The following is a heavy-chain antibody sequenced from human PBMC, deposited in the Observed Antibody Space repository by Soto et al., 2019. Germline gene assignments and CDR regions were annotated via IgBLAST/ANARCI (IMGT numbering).Heavy chain of an antibody. CDR3: ARDLKRRDGYNMGY. D-gene: IGHD5-12*01. CDR1: GYTFTSYG. V-gene: IGHV1-18*01. CDR2: ISAYNGNT. Sequence: ASVKVSCKASGYTFTSYGISWVRQAPGQGLEWMGWISAYNGNTNYAQKLQGRVTMTTDTSTSTAYMELRSLRPDDTAVYYCARDLKRRDGYNMGYWGQGTLVTVSS. J-gene: IGHJ4*02.